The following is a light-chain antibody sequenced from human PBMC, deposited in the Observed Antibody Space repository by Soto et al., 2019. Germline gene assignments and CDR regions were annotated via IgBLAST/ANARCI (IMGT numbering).Light chain of an antibody. Sequence: QSVLTQPASVSGSPGQSITISCTATTSDVGSSNYVSWYQQHPGKAPKLMIYDVTNRLSGVSDRFSGSKSGDTASLTISGLQAEDKADYYCSSCTISATGVVFGTGTQLTVL. CDR2: DVT. CDR3: SSCTISATGVV. J-gene: IGLJ1*01. V-gene: IGLV2-14*01. CDR1: TSDVGSSNY.